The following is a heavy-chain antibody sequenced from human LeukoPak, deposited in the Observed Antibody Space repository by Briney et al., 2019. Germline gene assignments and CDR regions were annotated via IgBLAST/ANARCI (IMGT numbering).Heavy chain of an antibody. D-gene: IGHD6-13*01. CDR1: GYTFTSYD. CDR3: ARIAAAGNRRLNY. CDR2: MNPNSGNT. V-gene: IGHV1-8*01. Sequence: ASVKVSCKASGYTFTSYDINWVRQATGQGLEWMGWMNPNSGNTGYAQKFQGRITMTRSPSISTAYMELSSLTSEDTAVYYCARIAAAGNRRLNYWGQGTLVTVSS. J-gene: IGHJ4*02.